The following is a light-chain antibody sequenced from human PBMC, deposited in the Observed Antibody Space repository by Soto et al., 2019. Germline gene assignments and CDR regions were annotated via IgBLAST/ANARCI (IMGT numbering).Light chain of an antibody. CDR1: QSVSSSY. CDR2: GAS. Sequence: EIVLTQSPGTLSLSPGERATLSCRASQSVSSSYLAWYQQKCGQAPRHLIYGASSRATGIPDRFSGSGSGTDSTLTISRLEPEDVAVYDCQQYGSSPAITFGQKTRLDIK. V-gene: IGKV3-20*01. CDR3: QQYGSSPAIT. J-gene: IGKJ5*01.